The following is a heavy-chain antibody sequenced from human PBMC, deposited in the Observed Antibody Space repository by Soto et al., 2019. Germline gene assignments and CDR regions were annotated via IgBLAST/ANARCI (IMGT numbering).Heavy chain of an antibody. J-gene: IGHJ3*02. CDR1: GFTFSSYI. D-gene: IGHD2-2*02. CDR3: AKDLLYTMAFDI. V-gene: IGHV3-23*01. CDR2: ITADGGGT. Sequence: PGGSLRLSCTASGFTFSSYIMNWVRQAPGKGLEWISTITADGGGTYYADSVKGRFTISRDNSKNTLYLQMNSLRAEDTAVYYCAKDLLYTMAFDIWGQGTRVTVSS.